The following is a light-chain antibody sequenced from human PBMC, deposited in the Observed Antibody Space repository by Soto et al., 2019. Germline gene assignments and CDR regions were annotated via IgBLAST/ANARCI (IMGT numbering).Light chain of an antibody. V-gene: IGLV2-14*01. CDR3: TSYTTISTLA. Sequence: QSALTQPASVSGSPGQSITISCTGTSSDVGCYNYVSWYKQHPGKVPKLMIYEVSYRPSGVYNRLYGSKSGNTASLTISGLQAEYEADYYCTSYTTISTLAFGGGNKLTFL. CDR2: EVS. J-gene: IGLJ3*02. CDR1: SSDVGCYNY.